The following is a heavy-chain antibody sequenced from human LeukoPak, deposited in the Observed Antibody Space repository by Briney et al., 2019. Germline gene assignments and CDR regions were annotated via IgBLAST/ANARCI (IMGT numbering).Heavy chain of an antibody. Sequence: GASVKVSCKASGGTFSSYAISWVRQAPRQGLEWMGGIIPIFGTANYAQKFQGRVTITTDESTSTAYMELSSLRSEDTAVYYCARNGWNDGSYWGQGTLVTVSS. D-gene: IGHD1-1*01. CDR1: GGTFSSYA. CDR3: ARNGWNDGSY. CDR2: IIPIFGTA. J-gene: IGHJ4*02. V-gene: IGHV1-69*05.